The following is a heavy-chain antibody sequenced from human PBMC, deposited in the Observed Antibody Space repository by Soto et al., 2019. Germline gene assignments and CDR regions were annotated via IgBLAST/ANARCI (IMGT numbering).Heavy chain of an antibody. CDR1: GYTFTSYG. CDR3: ARVGWSGTSGNCSSTSCYGYNWFDP. CDR2: ISAYNGNT. Sequence: ASVKVSCKASGYTFTSYGISWVRKAPGQGLEWMGWISAYNGNTNYAQKLQGRVTMTTDTSTSTAYMELRSLRSDDTAVYYCARVGWSGTSGNCSSTSCYGYNWFDPWGQGTLVTVSS. J-gene: IGHJ5*02. V-gene: IGHV1-18*01. D-gene: IGHD2-2*01.